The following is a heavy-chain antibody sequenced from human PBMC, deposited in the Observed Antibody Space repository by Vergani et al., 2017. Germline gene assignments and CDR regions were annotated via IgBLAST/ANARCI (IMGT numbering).Heavy chain of an antibody. CDR1: GYPFTSYY. V-gene: IGHV1-46*01. CDR3: ARDTLLSSASGSYPVDDY. CDR2: INPSGGST. J-gene: IGHJ4*02. Sequence: QVQLVQSGAEVKKPGASVKVSCKASGYPFTSYYMHWVRQAPGQGLEWMGIINPSGGSTSYAQKFQGRVTMTRDTSTSTVYMELSSLRSEDTAVYYCARDTLLSSASGSYPVDDYWGQGTLVTVSS. D-gene: IGHD1-26*01.